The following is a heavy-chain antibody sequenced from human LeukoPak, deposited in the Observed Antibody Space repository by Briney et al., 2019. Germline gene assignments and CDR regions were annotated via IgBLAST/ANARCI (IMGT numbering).Heavy chain of an antibody. CDR2: IYYSGST. CDR1: GGSISSSNHH. V-gene: IGHV4-39*01. J-gene: IGHJ4*02. CDR3: Y. Sequence: SETLSLTCTVSGGSISSSNHHWDWTRQPPGKGLEWIGNIYYSGSTYYNPSLKSRVTISVDTSRNHFSPRLSSVTAADTAVYYDYWGQGTLVTVSS.